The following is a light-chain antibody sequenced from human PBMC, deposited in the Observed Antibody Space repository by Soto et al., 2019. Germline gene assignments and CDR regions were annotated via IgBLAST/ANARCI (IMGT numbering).Light chain of an antibody. CDR1: QDIRNY. CDR2: AAS. CDR3: QRYHSALLT. J-gene: IGKJ3*01. V-gene: IGKV1-27*01. Sequence: DIQMTQSPSSLSASVGDRVTMTCRASQDIRNYVAWYQQKPGEVPKLLIYAASTLQSGVPARFSGGGFGTDFTLTISSLRPEDVASYYCQRYHSALLTFGPGTKEDLK.